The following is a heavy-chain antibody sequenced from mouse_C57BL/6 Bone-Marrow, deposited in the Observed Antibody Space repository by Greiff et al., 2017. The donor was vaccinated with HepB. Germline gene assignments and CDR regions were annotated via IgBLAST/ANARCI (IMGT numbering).Heavy chain of an antibody. D-gene: IGHD2-3*01. J-gene: IGHJ2*01. V-gene: IGHV1-72*01. CDR1: GYTFTSYW. Sequence: QVHVKQSGAELVKPGASVKLSCKASGYTFTSYWMHWVKQRPGRGLEWIGRIDPNSGGTKYNEKFKSKATLTVDKPSSTAYMQLSSLTSEDSAVYYCARRGDGYYGSYYFDYWGQGTTLTVSS. CDR2: IDPNSGGT. CDR3: ARRGDGYYGSYYFDY.